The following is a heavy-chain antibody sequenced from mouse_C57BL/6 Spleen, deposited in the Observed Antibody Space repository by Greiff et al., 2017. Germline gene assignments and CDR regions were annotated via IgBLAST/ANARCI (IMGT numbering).Heavy chain of an antibody. V-gene: IGHV2-2*01. J-gene: IGHJ3*01. D-gene: IGHD2-4*01. CDR1: GFSLTSYG. Sequence: QVQLKESGPGLVQPSQSLSITCTVSGFSLTSYGVHWVRQSPGKGLEWLGVIWSGGSTDYNAAFISRLSISKDNSKSQVFFKMNSLQADDTAIYYCARGDDYDCFAYWGQGTLVTVSA. CDR2: IWSGGST. CDR3: ARGDDYDCFAY.